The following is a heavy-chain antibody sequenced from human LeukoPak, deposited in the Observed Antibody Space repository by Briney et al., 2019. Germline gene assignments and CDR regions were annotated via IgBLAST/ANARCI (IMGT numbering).Heavy chain of an antibody. D-gene: IGHD2-2*01. CDR1: GGSFSDYY. V-gene: IGHV4-34*01. Sequence: SETLSLTRAVYGGSFSDYYWSWIRQPPGKGLEWIGEISHRGSANYNTSLKSRVTMSVDRPKNQFSLKLNSVTAADTAVYYCARGLPATVFDSWGQGILVTVSS. J-gene: IGHJ4*02. CDR2: ISHRGSA. CDR3: ARGLPATVFDS.